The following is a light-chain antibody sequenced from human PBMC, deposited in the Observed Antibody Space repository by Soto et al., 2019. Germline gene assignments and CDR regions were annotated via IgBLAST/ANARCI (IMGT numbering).Light chain of an antibody. J-gene: IGLJ3*02. CDR2: LNSDGSH. Sequence: QLVLTQSPSASASLGASVTLTCTLSSGHSSYAIAWHQQQPDKGPRYLMRLNSDGSHSKGDGIPDRFSGSTSGAERYLTISSLQSEDEADYYCQTWGTGIQVFGGGTQLTVL. CDR3: QTWGTGIQV. V-gene: IGLV4-69*01. CDR1: SGHSSYA.